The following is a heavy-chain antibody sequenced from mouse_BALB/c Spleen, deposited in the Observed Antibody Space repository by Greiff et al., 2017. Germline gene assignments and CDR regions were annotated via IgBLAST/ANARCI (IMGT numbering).Heavy chain of an antibody. CDR3: ARQGAYDGYPYAMDY. CDR1: GYTFTSYW. D-gene: IGHD2-3*01. CDR2: IYPGDGDT. J-gene: IGHJ4*01. Sequence: VQLQQSGAELARPGASVKLSCKASGYTFTSYWMQWVKQRPGQGLEWIGAIYPGDGDTRYTQKFKGKATLTADKSSSTAYMQLSSLASEDSAVYYCARQGAYDGYPYAMDYWGQGTSVTVSS. V-gene: IGHV1-87*01.